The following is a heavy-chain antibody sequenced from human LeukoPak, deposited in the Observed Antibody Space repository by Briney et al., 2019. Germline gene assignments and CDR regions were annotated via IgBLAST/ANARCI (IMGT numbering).Heavy chain of an antibody. V-gene: IGHV4-31*03. Sequence: SQTLSLTCTVSGGSISSGGYYWSWIRQHPGKGLEWIGYIYYSGSTYYNPSLKSRVTISVDTSKNQFSLKLSSVTAADTAVYYCARGSKTTYFGSYGMDVWGQGTTVTVSS. CDR2: IYYSGST. CDR1: GGSISSGGYY. D-gene: IGHD4-11*01. J-gene: IGHJ6*02. CDR3: ARGSKTTYFGSYGMDV.